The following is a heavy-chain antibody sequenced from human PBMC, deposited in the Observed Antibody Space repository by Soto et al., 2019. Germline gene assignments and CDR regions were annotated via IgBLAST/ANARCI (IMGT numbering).Heavy chain of an antibody. D-gene: IGHD5-12*01. CDR2: VRYTGNDK. V-gene: IGHV3-30*02. J-gene: IGHJ4*02. CDR1: GFTFSNFG. Sequence: QVQLVESGGGVVQPGGSLRLSCTVSGFTFSNFGMHWVRQAPGKGLEWLAAVRYTGNDKYYADSVKGRFTISKVNSKNTLYLQIASLRAENTAVYYCAKWGGSASSGYDIDYWGQGTLVTVSS. CDR3: AKWGGSASSGYDIDY.